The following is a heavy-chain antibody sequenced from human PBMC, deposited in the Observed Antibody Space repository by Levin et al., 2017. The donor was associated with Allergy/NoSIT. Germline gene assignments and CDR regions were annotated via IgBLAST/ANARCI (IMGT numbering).Heavy chain of an antibody. V-gene: IGHV4-61*02. D-gene: IGHD5-12*01. CDR3: ARDLEGFSGCKPYCYMDV. J-gene: IGHJ6*03. Sequence: SQTLSLTCSVSGDSISRGFYYWSWIRQPAGEGLEWIGRIYVTGSTTYSPSLKSRVTISLDRSKDQVSLKINSVTAADTAVYYCARDLEGFSGCKPYCYMDVWGKGTTVTVSS. CDR2: IYVTGST. CDR1: GDSISRGFYY.